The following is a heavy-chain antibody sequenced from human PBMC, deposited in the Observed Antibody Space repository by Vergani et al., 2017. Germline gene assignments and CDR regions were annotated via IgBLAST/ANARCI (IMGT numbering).Heavy chain of an antibody. CDR3: ARASIAARRAYWYFDL. CDR1: EFTFSSYG. CDR2: IWYDGSNK. V-gene: IGHV3-33*01. Sequence: VQLLESGGGLVQPGGSLRLSCAASEFTFSSYGMHWVRQAPGKGLEWVAVIWYDGSNKYYADSVKGRFTISRDNSKNTLYLQMNSLRAEDTAVYYCARASIAARRAYWYFDLWGRGTLVTVSS. D-gene: IGHD6-6*01. J-gene: IGHJ2*01.